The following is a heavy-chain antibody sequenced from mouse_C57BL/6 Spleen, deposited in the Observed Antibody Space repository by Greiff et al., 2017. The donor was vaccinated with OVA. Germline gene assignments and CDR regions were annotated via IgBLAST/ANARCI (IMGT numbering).Heavy chain of an antibody. CDR3: ARDMGDYDMYFDY. D-gene: IGHD2-4*01. Sequence: QVQLQQPGTELVKPGASVKLSCKASGYTFTSYWMHWVKQRPGQGLEWIGNINPSNGGTNYNEKFKSKATLTVDKSSSTAYRQLSSLTSEDSAVYYCARDMGDYDMYFDYWGQGTTLTVSS. V-gene: IGHV1-53*01. CDR1: GYTFTSYW. CDR2: INPSNGGT. J-gene: IGHJ2*01.